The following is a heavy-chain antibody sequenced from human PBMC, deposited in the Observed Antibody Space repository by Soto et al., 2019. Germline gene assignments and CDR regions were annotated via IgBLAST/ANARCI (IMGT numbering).Heavy chain of an antibody. CDR2: ISSSGSTI. CDR1: GFTFSDYY. CDR3: ARALGDVVVAATPLAFDI. D-gene: IGHD2-15*01. V-gene: IGHV3-11*01. J-gene: IGHJ3*02. Sequence: GGSLRLSCAASGFTFSDYYMSWIRQAPGKGLEWVSYISSSGSTIYYADSVKGRFTISRDNAKNSLYLQMNSLRAEDTAVYYCARALGDVVVAATPLAFDIWGQGTMVTVSS.